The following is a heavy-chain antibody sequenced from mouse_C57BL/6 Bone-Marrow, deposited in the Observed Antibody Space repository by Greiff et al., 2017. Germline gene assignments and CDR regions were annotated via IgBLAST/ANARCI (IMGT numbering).Heavy chain of an antibody. CDR3: ASEYDWYFYV. D-gene: IGHD5-1*01. CDR1: GYTFTSYW. J-gene: IGHJ1*03. Sequence: VQLQQPGAELVKPGASVKMSCKASGYTFTSYWITWVKQRPGQGLEWIGDIYPGSGSTNYNEKFKSKATLTVDTSSSTAYMQLSSLTSEDSAVYFCASEYDWYFYVWGTETTGTVSS. CDR2: IYPGSGST. V-gene: IGHV1-55*01.